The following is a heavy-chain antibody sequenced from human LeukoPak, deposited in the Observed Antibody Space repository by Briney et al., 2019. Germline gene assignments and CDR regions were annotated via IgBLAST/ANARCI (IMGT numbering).Heavy chain of an antibody. CDR3: AREILGSAFSFDY. CDR2: IKQDGSEK. J-gene: IGHJ4*02. CDR1: GFTFSSYW. V-gene: IGHV3-7*01. Sequence: GGSLRLSCAASGFTFSSYWMNWVRQAPGKGLEWVANIKQDGSEKYYVDSVQGRFTISRDNAKSSLYLQMNNLRPGDTAIYYCAREILGSAFSFDYWGQGTLVTVSS. D-gene: IGHD1-26*01.